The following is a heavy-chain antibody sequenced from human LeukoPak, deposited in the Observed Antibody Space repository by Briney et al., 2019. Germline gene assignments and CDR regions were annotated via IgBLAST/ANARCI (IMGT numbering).Heavy chain of an antibody. V-gene: IGHV1-2*02. CDR2: INPNSGGT. Sequence: ASVKVSCKASGYAFTRHYMHWVRQAPGQGLEWMGWINPNSGGTNYAQKFQGRVTMTRDTSISTAYMELSRLRSDDTAVYYCARDYYGSGSYSPFDPWGQGTLVTVSS. D-gene: IGHD3-10*01. CDR1: GYAFTRHY. CDR3: ARDYYGSGSYSPFDP. J-gene: IGHJ5*02.